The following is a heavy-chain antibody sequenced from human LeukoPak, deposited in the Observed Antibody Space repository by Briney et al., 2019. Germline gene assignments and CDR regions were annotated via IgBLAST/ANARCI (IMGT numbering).Heavy chain of an antibody. J-gene: IGHJ3*02. CDR3: ARGRIDSGSYSDAFDI. D-gene: IGHD1-26*01. CDR1: GGTISGCY. CDR2: IYSSGST. V-gene: IGHV4-4*07. Sequence: SETLSLTCTVSGGTISGCYWSWIRHPPGKGLEGIGRIYSSGSTICIPSLKSRVTMSVDTPKTQFSLKLSSVTAADTGVFYCARGRIDSGSYSDAFDIWGQGTMVTVSS.